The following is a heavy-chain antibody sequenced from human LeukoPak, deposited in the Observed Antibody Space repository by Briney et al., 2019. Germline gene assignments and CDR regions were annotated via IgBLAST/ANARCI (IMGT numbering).Heavy chain of an antibody. CDR1: DGTSSGYY. CDR3: ARGRDY. J-gene: IGHJ4*02. Sequence: PSETLSLTCAVYDGTSSGYYWSWIRQPPGKGLEWIGEINHSGSTNYNPSLKSRVTISVDTSKNQFSLKLSSVTAADTAVYYCARGRDYWGQGTLVTVSS. CDR2: INHSGST. V-gene: IGHV4-34*01.